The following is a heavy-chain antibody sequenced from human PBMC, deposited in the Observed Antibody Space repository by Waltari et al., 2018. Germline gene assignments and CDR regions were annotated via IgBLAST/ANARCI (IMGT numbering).Heavy chain of an antibody. CDR1: GFTFGAHA. CDR2: IIIKIYGGTA. J-gene: IGHJ6*02. Sequence: EVQLVESGGGLVQPGRSLRLSCTTSGFTFGAHALSWFRQAPGKGLEWVGFIIIKIYGGTADYAASVEGRFTVSRDDSKSIAYLQMDSLKTEDTAVYYCSRVSASGDGMDVWGQGTTVTVSS. V-gene: IGHV3-49*03. D-gene: IGHD3-16*01. CDR3: SRVSASGDGMDV.